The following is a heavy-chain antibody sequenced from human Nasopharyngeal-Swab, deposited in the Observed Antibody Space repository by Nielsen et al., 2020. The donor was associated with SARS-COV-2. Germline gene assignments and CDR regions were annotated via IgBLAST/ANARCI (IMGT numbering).Heavy chain of an antibody. J-gene: IGHJ6*02. CDR2: ISWNSGSI. CDR1: GFTFDDYA. CDR3: AKDTTPLYSSSSVPYYYGMDV. Sequence: SLKISCAASGFTFDDYAMHWVRQAPGKGLEWVSGISWNSGSIGYADSVKGRFTISRDNAKNSLYLQMNRLRAEDTALYYCAKDTTPLYSSSSVPYYYGMDVWGQGTTVTVSS. V-gene: IGHV3-9*01. D-gene: IGHD6-6*01.